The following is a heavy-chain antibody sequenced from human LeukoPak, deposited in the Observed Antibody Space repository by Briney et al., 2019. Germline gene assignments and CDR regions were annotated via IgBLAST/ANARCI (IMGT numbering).Heavy chain of an antibody. CDR2: IYTSGST. J-gene: IGHJ4*02. Sequence: SETLSLTCTVSGGSISSYYWSWIRQPAGKGLEWIGRIYTSGSTNYNPSLKSRVTISVDTSKNQFSLKLSSVTAADTAVYYCARGGYGSGSYYPFDYWGQGTLVTVSS. CDR1: GGSISSYY. CDR3: ARGGYGSGSYYPFDY. D-gene: IGHD3-10*01. V-gene: IGHV4-4*07.